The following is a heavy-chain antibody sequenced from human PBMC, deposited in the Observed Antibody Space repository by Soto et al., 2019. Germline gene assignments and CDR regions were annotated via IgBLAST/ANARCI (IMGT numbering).Heavy chain of an antibody. Sequence: QVQLVQSGAEVMKPGASVKVSCKASGYTFTSYYMHWVRQAPGQGLEWMGIINASGGRTSYAQKCQGRVTMTRDTSTSTVYMELSSLRSEDTAVYYCARGGHIVTTIRMGYCGQGTLVTVSS. J-gene: IGHJ4*02. V-gene: IGHV1-46*03. CDR2: INASGGRT. CDR3: ARGGHIVTTIRMGY. D-gene: IGHD5-12*01. CDR1: GYTFTSYY.